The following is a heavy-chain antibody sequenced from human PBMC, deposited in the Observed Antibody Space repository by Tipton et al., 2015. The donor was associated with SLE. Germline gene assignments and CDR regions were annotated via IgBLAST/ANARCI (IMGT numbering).Heavy chain of an antibody. J-gene: IGHJ6*03. CDR1: GGSFSGYY. CDR2: INRSGST. CDR3: ARVRPPLSIFGVVKGTDYYYMDV. D-gene: IGHD3-3*01. V-gene: IGHV4-34*01. Sequence: GLVKPSETLSLTCAVYGGSFSGYYWSWIRQPPGKGLEWIGEINRSGSTNYNPSLKSRVTISVDTSKNQFSLKLSSVTAADTAVYYCARVRPPLSIFGVVKGTDYYYMDVWGKGTTVTVSS.